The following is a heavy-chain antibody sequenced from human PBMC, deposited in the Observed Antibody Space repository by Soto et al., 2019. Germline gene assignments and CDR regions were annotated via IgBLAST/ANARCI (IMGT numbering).Heavy chain of an antibody. V-gene: IGHV1-18*01. CDR2: ISAYNGNT. CDR1: GYTFTSYG. CDR3: ARYQHSEFYYYGSGSYYMGTAFDI. Sequence: ASVKVSCKASGYTFTSYGISWVRQAPGQGLEWMGWISAYNGNTNYAQKLQGRVTMTTDTSTSTAYMELRSLRSDDTAVYYCARYQHSEFYYYGSGSYYMGTAFDIWGQGTMVTVSS. D-gene: IGHD3-10*01. J-gene: IGHJ3*02.